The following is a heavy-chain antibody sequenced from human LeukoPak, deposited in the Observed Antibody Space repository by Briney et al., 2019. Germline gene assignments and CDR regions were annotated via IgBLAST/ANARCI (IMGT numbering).Heavy chain of an antibody. D-gene: IGHD6-13*01. J-gene: IGHJ4*02. CDR3: ARSYDLYSSPRG. CDR2: IIPIFGTA. CDR1: GGTFSSYA. Sequence: ASVKVSCKASGGTFSSYAISWVRQAPGQGLEWMGGIIPIFGTANYAQKFQGRVTITADESTSTAYMELSSLRSEDTAVYYCARSYDLYSSPRGWGQGTLVTVSS. V-gene: IGHV1-69*13.